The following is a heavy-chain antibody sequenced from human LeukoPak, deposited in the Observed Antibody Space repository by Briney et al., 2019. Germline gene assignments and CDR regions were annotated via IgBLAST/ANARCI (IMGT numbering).Heavy chain of an antibody. Sequence: PSETLSLTCTVSGGSISSSSYYWGWIRQAPGKGLEWVSSISSTGTYIYYGDLVEGRFTISRDNAKNSLYLQMNSLRADDTAVYYCARDYFWEQYYFDYWGQGTLVTVSS. J-gene: IGHJ4*02. V-gene: IGHV3-21*01. CDR1: GGSISSSS. D-gene: IGHD3-16*01. CDR2: ISSTGTYI. CDR3: ARDYFWEQYYFDY.